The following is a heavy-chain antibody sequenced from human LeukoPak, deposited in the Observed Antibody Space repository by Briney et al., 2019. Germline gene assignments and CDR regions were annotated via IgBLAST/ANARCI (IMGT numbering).Heavy chain of an antibody. CDR3: AKDRKYCSSSSCPFYFDY. CDR2: ISGSGGST. V-gene: IGHV3-23*01. J-gene: IGHJ4*02. Sequence: GGSLRLSCAASGFTFSSYWMSWVRQAPGKGLEWVSGISGSGGSTFYADSVRGRFTISRDNSKNTLYLQMNSLSAEDTAVYYCAKDRKYCSSSSCPFYFDYWGQGSLVTVSS. D-gene: IGHD2-2*01. CDR1: GFTFSSYW.